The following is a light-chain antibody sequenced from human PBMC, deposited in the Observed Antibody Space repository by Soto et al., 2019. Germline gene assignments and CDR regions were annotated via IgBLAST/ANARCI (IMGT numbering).Light chain of an antibody. CDR1: QSISNY. J-gene: IGKJ1*01. CDR2: GAS. CDR3: QQTYSMPLT. V-gene: IGKV1-39*01. Sequence: DIQMTQSPSSLSASVGDRVTITCRASQSISNYLNWYQQKPGRAPKFLMYGASSLQSGVPSRFSGSGSGTDFTLTISSLQPEDLAIYYCQQTYSMPLTFGQGTRVEIK.